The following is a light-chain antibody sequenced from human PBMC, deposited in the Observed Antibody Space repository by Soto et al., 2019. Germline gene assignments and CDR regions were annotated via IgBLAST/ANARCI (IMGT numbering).Light chain of an antibody. Sequence: EIVMTQSPATLSVSPGERATLSCRASQSVSINLAWYQQKPGQTPRLLIYSASTRATGIPARFSGSGSGTEFTLTISSLQSEDFAVYYCQQYNYWPPYTFGQGTKLEIK. CDR2: SAS. CDR1: QSVSIN. CDR3: QQYNYWPPYT. J-gene: IGKJ2*01. V-gene: IGKV3-15*01.